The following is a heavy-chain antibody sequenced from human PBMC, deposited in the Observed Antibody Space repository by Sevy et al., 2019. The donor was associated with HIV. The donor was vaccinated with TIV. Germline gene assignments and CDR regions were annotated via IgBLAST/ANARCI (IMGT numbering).Heavy chain of an antibody. J-gene: IGHJ5*02. CDR2: IYYSGNT. V-gene: IGHV4-39*01. D-gene: IGHD6-19*01. Sequence: SETLSLTCTVSGGSISSSNYYWGWIRQPPGKGLEWIGSIYYSGNTYYNPSLKSRVTISVDTSKNQFSLKVSSVTAADTAVFYCARLSWYSSVWFWFDPWGHGTLVTVSS. CDR1: GGSISSSNYY. CDR3: ARLSWYSSVWFWFDP.